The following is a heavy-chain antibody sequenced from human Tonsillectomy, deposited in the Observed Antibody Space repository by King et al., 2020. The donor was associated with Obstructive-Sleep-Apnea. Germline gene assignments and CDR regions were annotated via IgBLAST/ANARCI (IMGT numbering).Heavy chain of an antibody. Sequence: VQLVESGGGLVQPGGSLRLSCAASGFTFSSFWMNWVRQAPGKGLEWVANIRQDGSEKYYVDSVKGRFTISRDNAKKSLFLQMNSLRAEDTAVYYCARVGYDDVWGSYHSDYWGQGTLVTVSS. CDR2: IRQDGSEK. D-gene: IGHD3-16*02. CDR3: ARVGYDDVWGSYHSDY. CDR1: GFTFSSFW. J-gene: IGHJ4*02. V-gene: IGHV3-7*03.